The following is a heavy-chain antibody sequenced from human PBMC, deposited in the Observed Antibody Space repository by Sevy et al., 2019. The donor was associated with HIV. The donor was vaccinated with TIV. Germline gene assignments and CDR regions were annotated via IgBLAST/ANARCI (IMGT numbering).Heavy chain of an antibody. CDR2: IKPDGSDK. J-gene: IGHJ4*02. Sequence: GGSLRLSCAASGFTFSANWMNWVRQAPGKGLEWVANIKPDGSDKHYVHSVEGRFTISRDNAKNLLFLHMNSLRVEDTAVYYCAHETFGRFESWGQGTLVTVSS. V-gene: IGHV3-7*01. CDR1: GFTFSANW. CDR3: AHETFGRFES. D-gene: IGHD3-16*01.